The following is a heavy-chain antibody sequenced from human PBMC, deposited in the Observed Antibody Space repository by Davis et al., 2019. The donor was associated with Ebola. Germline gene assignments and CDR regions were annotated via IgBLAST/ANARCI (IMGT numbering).Heavy chain of an antibody. CDR1: GGSLSSFTSY. J-gene: IGHJ5*02. D-gene: IGHD3-3*01. V-gene: IGHV4-39*01. Sequence: SETLSLTCNVSGGSLSSFTSYWAWIRQPPGKGLEWIGNIYYSGTTYYNPSLKNRVTITVDTAKNQFSLRLTSVTAADTAVYYCAKYLGALWSGFRYTNWFDPWGQGAPVTVSS. CDR3: AKYLGALWSGFRYTNWFDP. CDR2: IYYSGTT.